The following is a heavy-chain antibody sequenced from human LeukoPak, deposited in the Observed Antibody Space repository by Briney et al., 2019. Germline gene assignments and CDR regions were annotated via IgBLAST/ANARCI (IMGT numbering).Heavy chain of an antibody. J-gene: IGHJ4*02. CDR1: GFTFISYW. V-gene: IGHV3-7*01. Sequence: GGSLRLSCAASGFTFISYWISSVRQAPGKGLEWVANIKRDGREKSYVDSVRGRFTISRDNAKTPLYLQMNSLRAEDTAVYYCARDLSGVTGYTYGRGIDYWGQGTLVTVSS. CDR2: IKRDGREK. CDR3: ARDLSGVTGYTYGRGIDY. D-gene: IGHD5-18*01.